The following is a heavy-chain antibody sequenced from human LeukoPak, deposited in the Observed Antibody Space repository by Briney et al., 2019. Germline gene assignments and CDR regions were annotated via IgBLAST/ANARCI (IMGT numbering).Heavy chain of an antibody. Sequence: GGSLRLSCAASEFTFSSHDMRWVRQAPGKGLEWVSSIVHIGTGTYYADSVKGRFTISRDNSKNTLFLQMNSLSAEDTAVYYCTRLALVPTSGAFSDYWGQGTLVTVSS. D-gene: IGHD1-26*01. CDR2: IVHIGTGT. CDR1: EFTFSSHD. V-gene: IGHV3-23*01. J-gene: IGHJ4*02. CDR3: TRLALVPTSGAFSDY.